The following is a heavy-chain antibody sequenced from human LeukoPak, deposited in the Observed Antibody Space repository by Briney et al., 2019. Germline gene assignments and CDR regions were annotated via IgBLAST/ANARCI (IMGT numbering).Heavy chain of an antibody. V-gene: IGHV5-51*01. D-gene: IGHD5/OR15-5a*01. CDR3: ARRVSLNGMDV. J-gene: IGHJ6*02. Sequence: GESLKISCKGSGYSFTSYWIAWVRQMPGKGLEWMGIIFPADSDTRYSPSFQGQVTISADKSISTPYLQWSSLKASDTAMYYCARRVSLNGMDVWGQGTTVTVSS. CDR1: GYSFTSYW. CDR2: IFPADSDT.